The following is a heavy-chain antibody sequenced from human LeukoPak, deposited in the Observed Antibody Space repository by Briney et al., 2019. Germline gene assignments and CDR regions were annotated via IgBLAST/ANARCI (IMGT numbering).Heavy chain of an antibody. J-gene: IGHJ4*02. D-gene: IGHD5-18*01. CDR2: ISSSRNSYI. CDR3: ARDGDHTYSYGHSLDY. CDR1: GFTFSSYA. Sequence: MTGGSLRLSCAASGFTFSSYAMSWVRQAPGKGLEWVSSISSSRNSYIYYADSVKGRFTISRDNAKNSLYLQMNSLRVEDTALYYCARDGDHTYSYGHSLDYWGQGTLVTVSS. V-gene: IGHV3-21*01.